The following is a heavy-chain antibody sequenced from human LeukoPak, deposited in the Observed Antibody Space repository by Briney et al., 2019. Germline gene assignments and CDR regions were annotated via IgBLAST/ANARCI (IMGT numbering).Heavy chain of an antibody. V-gene: IGHV3-74*01. D-gene: IGHD3-22*01. J-gene: IGHJ4*02. Sequence: GGSLRLSCAASGFTFSSYWMHWVRQAAGKGLVWVSHINGDGSRTTYADSVKGRFTISRDNAKNTLYLQMNSLGAEDTAVYYCARVSYDSRDRWGQGTLVTVSS. CDR3: ARVSYDSRDR. CDR2: INGDGSRT. CDR1: GFTFSSYW.